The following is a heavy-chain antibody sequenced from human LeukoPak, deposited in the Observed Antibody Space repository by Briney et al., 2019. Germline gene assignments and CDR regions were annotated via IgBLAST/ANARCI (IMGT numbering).Heavy chain of an antibody. CDR2: IYYSGST. CDR1: GGSISSYY. V-gene: IGHV4-59*01. Sequence: PSETLSLTCTVSGGSISSYYWSWIRQPPGKGLEWIGYIYYSGSTNYNPSLKSRVTTSVDTSKNQFSLKLSSVTAADTAVYYCARGGDYYDSSGYSYYYYGMDVWGQGTTVTVSS. J-gene: IGHJ6*02. CDR3: ARGGDYYDSSGYSYYYYGMDV. D-gene: IGHD3-22*01.